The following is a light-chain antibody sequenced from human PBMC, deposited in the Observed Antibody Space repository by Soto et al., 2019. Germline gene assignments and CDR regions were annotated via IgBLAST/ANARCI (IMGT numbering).Light chain of an antibody. V-gene: IGLV2-14*01. Sequence: QSFLTQPASVSGSPVQSITISCTGTSSDVGNYKYFSWYQQHPGKAPKLMIYEVSNRPSGFSNRFSGSKSGNTASLTISGIQAEDETDYYCSSYTSSXTYVSGTGTKV. CDR3: SSYTSSXTYV. J-gene: IGLJ1*01. CDR2: EVS. CDR1: SSDVGNYKY.